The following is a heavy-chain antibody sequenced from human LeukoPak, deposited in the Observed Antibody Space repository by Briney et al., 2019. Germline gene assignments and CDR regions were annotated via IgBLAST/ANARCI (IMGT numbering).Heavy chain of an antibody. D-gene: IGHD3-16*01. V-gene: IGHV3-53*01. CDR3: ASDGVSRFDY. CDR1: GLTISNNY. CDR2: LYVDGST. J-gene: IGHJ4*02. Sequence: PGGSLRLSCAASGLTISNNYMSWVRQAPGKRLEWVSILYVDGSTYYADSVKGRFTISRDNSKNTLYLQMNSLTAEDTAVYYCASDGVSRFDYWGQGTLAAVSS.